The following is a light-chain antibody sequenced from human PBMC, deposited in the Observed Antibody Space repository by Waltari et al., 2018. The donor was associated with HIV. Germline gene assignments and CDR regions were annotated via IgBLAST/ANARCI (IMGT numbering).Light chain of an antibody. CDR3: CSFAGSYIV. Sequence: QSALTQPRPVSGSPGQSVTISCTGTSSDVGAYNRVSWYQPHPGKAPKVVIYDVRARPAGVPDRFSGSKTANTASLTSSGLQADDEADYHCCSFAGSYIVFGTGTKVTVL. J-gene: IGLJ1*01. CDR1: SSDVGAYNR. V-gene: IGLV2-11*01. CDR2: DVR.